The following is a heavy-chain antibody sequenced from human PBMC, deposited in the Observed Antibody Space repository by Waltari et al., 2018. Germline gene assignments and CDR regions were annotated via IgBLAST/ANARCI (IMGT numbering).Heavy chain of an antibody. Sequence: EVQLVESGGGLVQPGGSLKLSCATSGFTFSSFAMTWVRQAPGMGLEWVSDISVGGGTTYYADSVKGRFTISRDNSKNILYLQMNSLRAEDTAFYYCVKQRVQASPIFDYWGLGTLVTVSS. CDR3: VKQRVQASPIFDY. CDR1: GFTFSSFA. J-gene: IGHJ4*02. D-gene: IGHD6-25*01. CDR2: ISVGGGTT. V-gene: IGHV3-23*04.